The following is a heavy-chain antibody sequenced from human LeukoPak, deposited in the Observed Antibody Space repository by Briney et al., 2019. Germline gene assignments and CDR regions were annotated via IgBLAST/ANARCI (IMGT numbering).Heavy chain of an antibody. CDR3: ATDNGGYALDY. CDR2: ISSSSSYI. CDR1: GFTFSSYS. D-gene: IGHD5-12*01. V-gene: IGHV3-21*01. J-gene: IGHJ4*02. Sequence: GGSLRLSCAASGFTFSSYSMNWVRQAPGKGLEWVSSISSSSSYIYYADSLKGRFIISRDNAKNSLYLQMNSLRVEDTAVHYCATDNGGYALDYWGQGTLVTVSS.